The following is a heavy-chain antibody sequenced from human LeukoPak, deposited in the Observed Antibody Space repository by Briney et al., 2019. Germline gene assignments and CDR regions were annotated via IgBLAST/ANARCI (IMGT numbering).Heavy chain of an antibody. V-gene: IGHV3-23*01. CDR1: GFILSNCA. Sequence: GGSLRLSCAASGFILSNCAMTWVRQAPGKGLEWVSGIDTKGTRTYYADSVKGRFTISRDNSKNTLFLQLNSLRAEDTAVYYCVKEVVATIPPLWGQGTLVTVSS. D-gene: IGHD5-12*01. J-gene: IGHJ4*02. CDR2: IDTKGTRT. CDR3: VKEVVATIPPL.